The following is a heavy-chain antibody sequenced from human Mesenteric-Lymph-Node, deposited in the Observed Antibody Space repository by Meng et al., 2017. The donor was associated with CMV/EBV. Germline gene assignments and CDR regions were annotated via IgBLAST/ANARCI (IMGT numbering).Heavy chain of an antibody. CDR3: AKEYCSNGVCYIAEDYFDY. CDR1: GYTFSDYY. V-gene: IGHV1-2*02. CDR2: MNPNAGGT. D-gene: IGHD2-8*01. Sequence: GGSLRLSCKASGYTFSDYYIHWVRQAPGQGLEWMGWMNPNAGGTKFAQKFQGRVSMTRDMSTSTAYMALSGLTSDDTAVYYCAKEYCSNGVCYIAEDYFDYWGQGTLVTVSS. J-gene: IGHJ4*02.